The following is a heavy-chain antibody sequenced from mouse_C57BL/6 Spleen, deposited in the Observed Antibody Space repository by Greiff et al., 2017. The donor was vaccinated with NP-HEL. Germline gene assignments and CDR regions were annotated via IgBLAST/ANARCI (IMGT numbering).Heavy chain of an antibody. Sequence: QVQLQQPGTELVKPGASVKLSCKASGYTFTSYWMHWVKQRPGQGLEWIGNINPSNGGTNYNEKFKSKATLTVDKTSSTAYMKLSSLTSEDSAVSSCARTHYGSSLYAMDYWGQGTSVTVSS. V-gene: IGHV1-53*01. J-gene: IGHJ4*01. CDR3: ARTHYGSSLYAMDY. CDR2: INPSNGGT. CDR1: GYTFTSYW. D-gene: IGHD1-1*01.